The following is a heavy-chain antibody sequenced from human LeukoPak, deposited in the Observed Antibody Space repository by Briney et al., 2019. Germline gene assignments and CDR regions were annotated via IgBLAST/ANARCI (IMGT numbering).Heavy chain of an antibody. V-gene: IGHV1-2*02. Sequence: ASVKVSCKASGYTFTGYYMHWVRQAPGQGLEWMGWINDNSGDTTYAQKFQGRVTMTRDTSITTVYMELKSLISDDTAVYYCARVLSNGDFWGQGTLATVSS. D-gene: IGHD2-8*01. CDR3: ARVLSNGDF. J-gene: IGHJ4*02. CDR2: INDNSGDT. CDR1: GYTFTGYY.